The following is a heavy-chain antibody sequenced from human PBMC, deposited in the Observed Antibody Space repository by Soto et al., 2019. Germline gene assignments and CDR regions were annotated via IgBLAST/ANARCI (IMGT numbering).Heavy chain of an antibody. CDR2: INPNNGGT. CDR1: GYSFTANS. J-gene: IGHJ4*02. V-gene: IGHV1-2*04. CDR3: AMQRSGVVY. D-gene: IGHD6-25*01. Sequence: QVHLVQSGAEVKKPGASVRVSCKASGYSFTANSMHWVRQAPGEGLEWMGGINPNNGGTNYARKFQGWVTMTRDTSISTAYMDLTRLKSDDTGVYYCAMQRSGVVYWGQGPLVTVSS.